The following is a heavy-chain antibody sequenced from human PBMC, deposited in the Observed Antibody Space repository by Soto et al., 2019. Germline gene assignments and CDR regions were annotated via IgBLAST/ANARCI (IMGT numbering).Heavy chain of an antibody. Sequence: EPLSPTCPVSGISIDNYYCSWIRQSAGKGLEWIGMIYSSGTTNYNPSHKSRVTMSVEMSKSQFSLNVRTVTAADTAVYYCVRDVGGSGWFAPWGQGTLVTVSS. CDR1: GISIDNYY. V-gene: IGHV4-4*07. J-gene: IGHJ5*02. CDR3: VRDVGGSGWFAP. CDR2: IYSSGTT.